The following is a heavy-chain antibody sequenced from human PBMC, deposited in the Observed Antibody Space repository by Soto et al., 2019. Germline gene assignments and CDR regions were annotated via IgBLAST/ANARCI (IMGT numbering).Heavy chain of an antibody. J-gene: IGHJ4*02. Sequence: QVQLVESGGGVVQPGRSLRLSCAASGFTFSSYGMHWVRQAPGKGLEWVAVISYDGSNKYYADSVKGRFTISRDNSKNTLYLQMTSLRAEDTAVYYCAPWFGAFHYWGQGTLVTVSS. D-gene: IGHD3-10*01. CDR3: APWFGAFHY. CDR1: GFTFSSYG. CDR2: ISYDGSNK. V-gene: IGHV3-30*03.